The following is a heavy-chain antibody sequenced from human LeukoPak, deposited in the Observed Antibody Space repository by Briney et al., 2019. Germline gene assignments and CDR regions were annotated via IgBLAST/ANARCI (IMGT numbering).Heavy chain of an antibody. CDR2: ISAYNGNT. J-gene: IGHJ4*02. Sequence: ASVKVSCKASGYTFTSDGISWVRQAARQGLESRRWISAYNGNTNYAQKLQGRVTMTTDTSTSTAYMGLRSLRSDDTAVYYCARVGVGRGESSSWYFLVDYWGQGTLVTVSS. V-gene: IGHV1-18*01. CDR3: ARVGVGRGESSSWYFLVDY. CDR1: GYTFTSDG. D-gene: IGHD6-13*01.